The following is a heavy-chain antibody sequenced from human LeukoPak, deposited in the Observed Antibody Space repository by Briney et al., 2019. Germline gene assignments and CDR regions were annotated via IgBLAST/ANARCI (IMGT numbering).Heavy chain of an antibody. V-gene: IGHV4-4*07. CDR1: GGSISSYY. CDR3: ARGSYYGSGSYYFYFDY. J-gene: IGHJ4*02. CDR2: IYTSGST. Sequence: SESLSLTCTVSGGSISSYYWSWIRQPAGKGLEWIGRIYTSGSTNYNPSLKSRVTMSVDTSKNQFSLKLSSVTAADTAVYYCARGSYYGSGSYYFYFDYWGQGTLVTVSS. D-gene: IGHD3-10*01.